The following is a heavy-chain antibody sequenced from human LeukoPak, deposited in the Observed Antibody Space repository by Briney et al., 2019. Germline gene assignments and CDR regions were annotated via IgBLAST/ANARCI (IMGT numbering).Heavy chain of an antibody. CDR3: ASGLCSSTSCYSAFDI. V-gene: IGHV5-51*01. J-gene: IGHJ3*02. Sequence: GESLKISCKGSGYSFTSYWIGWVRQMPGKGLEWMGIIYPGDSDTRHSPSFQGQVTISADKSISTAYLQWSSLKASDTAMYYCASGLCSSTSCYSAFDIWGQGTMVTVSS. CDR1: GYSFTSYW. D-gene: IGHD2-2*02. CDR2: IYPGDSDT.